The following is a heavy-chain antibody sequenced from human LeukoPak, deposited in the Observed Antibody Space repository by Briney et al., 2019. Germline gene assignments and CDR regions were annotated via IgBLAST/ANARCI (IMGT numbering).Heavy chain of an antibody. D-gene: IGHD1-26*01. CDR3: TWVGTTWFHS. CDR1: GFSISNYG. J-gene: IGHJ5*01. V-gene: IGHV3-48*01. CDR2: IRSDSSTK. Sequence: PGGSLRLSCAGSGFSISNYGMNWVRQAPGKGLEWLSYIRSDSSTKYYADSVEGRFTISRDNAQNSLYLQMNSLKTEDTAVYYCTWVGTTWFHSWGQGTLVTVSS.